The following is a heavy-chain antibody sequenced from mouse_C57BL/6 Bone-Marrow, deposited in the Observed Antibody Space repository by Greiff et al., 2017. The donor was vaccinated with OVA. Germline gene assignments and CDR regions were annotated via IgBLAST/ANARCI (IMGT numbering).Heavy chain of an antibody. CDR2: INPNNGGT. J-gene: IGHJ1*03. D-gene: IGHD1-1*01. Sequence: EVQLQQSGPELVKPGASVKISCKASGYTFTDYYMNWVKQSHGQSLEWIGDINPNNGGTSYNQKFKGKATLTVDKSSSTAYMELRSLTSEDSAVYYCARDYYGSSWYFDVWGTGTTVTVSS. V-gene: IGHV1-26*01. CDR3: ARDYYGSSWYFDV. CDR1: GYTFTDYY.